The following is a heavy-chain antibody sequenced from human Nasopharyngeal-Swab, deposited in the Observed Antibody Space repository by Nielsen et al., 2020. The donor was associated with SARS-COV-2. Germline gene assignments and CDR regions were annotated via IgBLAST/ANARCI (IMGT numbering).Heavy chain of an antibody. J-gene: IGHJ2*01. CDR1: GFTFSSYA. CDR3: AKDLRRGYSYELYWYFDL. V-gene: IGHV3-23*01. Sequence: GGSLRLSCAASGFTFSSYAMSWVRQAPGKGLEWVSAISGSGGSTYYADSVKGRFTISRDNSKNTLYLQMNSLRAEDTAVYYCAKDLRRGYSYELYWYFDLWGRGTPVTVSS. D-gene: IGHD5-18*01. CDR2: ISGSGGST.